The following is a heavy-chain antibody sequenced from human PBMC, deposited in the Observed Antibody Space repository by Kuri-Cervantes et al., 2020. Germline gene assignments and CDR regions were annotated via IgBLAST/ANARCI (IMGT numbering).Heavy chain of an antibody. V-gene: IGHV3-21*01. CDR1: GFTFSSYS. J-gene: IGHJ4*02. CDR3: ARDQPGHRY. D-gene: IGHD2-2*01. CDR2: ISSSSSYI. Sequence: GESLKISCAASGFTFSSYSMNWVRQAPGEGLEWVSSISSSSSYIYCADSVKGRFTISRDNAKNSLYLQMNSLRAEDTAVYYCARDQPGHRYWGQGTLVTVSS.